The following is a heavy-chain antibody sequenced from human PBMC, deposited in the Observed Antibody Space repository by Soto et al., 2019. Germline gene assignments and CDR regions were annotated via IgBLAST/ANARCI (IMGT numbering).Heavy chain of an antibody. CDR1: GYTFTSHG. CDR2: ISAYNGNT. Sequence: QVQLVQSGAEVKKPGASVKVSCKTSGYTFTSHGISWVRQAPGQGLEWMGWISAYNGNTNYAQKLQGRVTMTTDTPTSTAYMELRSLGSADTAVYYCARTYCSSARCYSDYWGQGTLVTVSS. CDR3: ARTYCSSARCYSDY. J-gene: IGHJ4*02. V-gene: IGHV1-18*04. D-gene: IGHD2-2*01.